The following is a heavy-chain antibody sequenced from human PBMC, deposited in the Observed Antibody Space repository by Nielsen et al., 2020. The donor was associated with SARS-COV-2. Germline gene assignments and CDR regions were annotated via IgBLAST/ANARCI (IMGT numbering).Heavy chain of an antibody. CDR2: ISNTGYT. CDR1: GFSFSDYY. V-gene: IGHV3-11*06. D-gene: IGHD6-6*01. J-gene: IGHJ4*02. CDR3: AREGPDSSSSYFDY. Sequence: GGSLRLSCAASGFSFSDYYMSWIRQAPGKGLEWVSYISNTGYTNYADSVRGRFTISRDNAKNSVYLQMNSLRLEDTAVYYCAREGPDSSSSYFDYWGQGTLVTVSS.